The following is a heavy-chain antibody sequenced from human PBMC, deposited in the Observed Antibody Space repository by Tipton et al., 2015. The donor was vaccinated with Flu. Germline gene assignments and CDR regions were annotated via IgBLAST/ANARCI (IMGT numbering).Heavy chain of an antibody. J-gene: IGHJ5*02. CDR1: GGSIGSFY. Sequence: TLSLTCTVSGGSIGSFYWNWIRQPPGEGLEWIGYIYNNQYTKYNPSLESRVTISVDTSKNQFSLRLVSMTATDTAVYYCARRDYSNYVSEPKNWFDPWGQGILVTVSS. CDR2: IYNNQYT. CDR3: ARRDYSNYVSEPKNWFDP. D-gene: IGHD4-11*01. V-gene: IGHV4-4*09.